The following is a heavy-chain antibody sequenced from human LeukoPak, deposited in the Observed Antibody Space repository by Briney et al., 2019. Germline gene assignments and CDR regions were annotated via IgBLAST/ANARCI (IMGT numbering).Heavy chain of an antibody. Sequence: GASVKVSCKAPGGTFSSYAISWVRQAPGQGLEWMGGIIPIFGTANYAQKFQGRVTITADKSTSTAYMELSSLRSEDTAVYYCARAYYYGSGSYYPFDYWGQGTLVTVSS. CDR2: IIPIFGTA. D-gene: IGHD3-10*01. CDR3: ARAYYYGSGSYYPFDY. CDR1: GGTFSSYA. V-gene: IGHV1-69*06. J-gene: IGHJ4*02.